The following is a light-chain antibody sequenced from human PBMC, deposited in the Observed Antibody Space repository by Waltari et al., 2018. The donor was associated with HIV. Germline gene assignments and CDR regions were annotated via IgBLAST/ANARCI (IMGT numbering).Light chain of an antibody. V-gene: IGKV1-NL1*01. J-gene: IGKJ1*01. Sequence: EIQMTQSPSSRSASVGDRVTITCRASQGISNSLAWYQQKPGKAPKLLFYGAYRLQSGVSSRFSASGAGTDYTLTINGLQSEDFATYYYQQYFRTPRTFGQGTKVDIE. CDR3: QQYFRTPRT. CDR2: GAY. CDR1: QGISNS.